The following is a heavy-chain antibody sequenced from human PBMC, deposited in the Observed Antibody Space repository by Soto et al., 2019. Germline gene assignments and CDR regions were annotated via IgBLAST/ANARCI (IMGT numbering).Heavy chain of an antibody. CDR1: GFTFSSYA. CDR2: ISGSGGST. V-gene: IGHV3-23*01. D-gene: IGHD3-3*01. Sequence: EVQLLESGGGLVQPGGSLRLSCAASGFTFSSYAMSWVRQAPGKGLEWVSAISGSGGSTYYADSVKGRFTISRDNSKNTLYLQMNSVRAEDTAVYYCAKDLIRFLEWLPVYFDYWGQGTLVTVSS. CDR3: AKDLIRFLEWLPVYFDY. J-gene: IGHJ4*02.